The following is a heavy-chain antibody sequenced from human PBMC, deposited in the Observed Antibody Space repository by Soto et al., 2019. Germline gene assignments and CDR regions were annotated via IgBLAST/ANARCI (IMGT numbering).Heavy chain of an antibody. J-gene: IGHJ3*02. CDR1: GGSISSGGYY. CDR3: ARYPGSLSFDI. Sequence: SETLSLTCTVSGGSISSGGYYWSWIRQHPGKGLEWIGYIYYSGSTYYNPSLKSRVTISVDTTKNQFSLKLSSVTAADTAVYYCARYPGSLSFDIWGQGTMVTVSS. V-gene: IGHV4-31*03. CDR2: IYYSGST. D-gene: IGHD3-16*02.